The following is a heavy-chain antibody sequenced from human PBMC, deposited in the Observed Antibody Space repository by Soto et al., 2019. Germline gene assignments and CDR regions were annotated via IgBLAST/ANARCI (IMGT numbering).Heavy chain of an antibody. CDR3: ARDLTPLPAFDY. CDR1: GFTFSDYY. V-gene: IGHV3-11*04. J-gene: IGHJ4*02. D-gene: IGHD2-2*01. Sequence: QVQLVESGGGLVKPGGSLRLSCAASGFTFSDYYMSWIRQAPGKGLEWVSDISSSGNTIYYADSVKGRFTISRDNAKNSLYLQMNSLRDEDTAVYYCARDLTPLPAFDYWGQGTLVTVSS. CDR2: ISSSGNTI.